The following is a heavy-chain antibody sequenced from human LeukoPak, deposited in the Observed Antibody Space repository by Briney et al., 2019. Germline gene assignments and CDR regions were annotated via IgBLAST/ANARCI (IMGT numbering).Heavy chain of an antibody. Sequence: GGSLRLSCAASGFTFSSYSMNWVRQAPGKGLEWVSSISSSSSYIYYADSVKGRFTISRDNSKNTLYLQINSLRVEDTAVHYCAKAVGYCSSTSCYVFDYWGQGTLVTVSS. J-gene: IGHJ4*02. D-gene: IGHD2-2*01. CDR2: ISSSSSYI. CDR1: GFTFSSYS. V-gene: IGHV3-21*04. CDR3: AKAVGYCSSTSCYVFDY.